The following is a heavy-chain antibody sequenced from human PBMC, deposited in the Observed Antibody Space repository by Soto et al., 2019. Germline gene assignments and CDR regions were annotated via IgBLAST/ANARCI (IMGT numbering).Heavy chain of an antibody. D-gene: IGHD4-17*01. Sequence: GESLKISCKGSGYSFTSYWISWVRQMPGKGLEWMGRIDPSDSYTNYSPSFQGHVTISADKSISTAYLQWSSLKASDTAMYYCARLGHGDPYYYYYGMDVWGQGTTVTAP. CDR2: IDPSDSYT. CDR3: ARLGHGDPYYYYYGMDV. V-gene: IGHV5-10-1*01. J-gene: IGHJ6*02. CDR1: GYSFTSYW.